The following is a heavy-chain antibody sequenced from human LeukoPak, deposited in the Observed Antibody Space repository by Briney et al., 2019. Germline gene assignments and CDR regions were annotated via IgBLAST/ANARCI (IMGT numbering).Heavy chain of an antibody. Sequence: SVKVSCKASGGTFSSYAISWVRQAPGQGLEWMGGIIPIFGTANYAQKFQGRVTITADESTSTAYMELSSLRSEDTAVYYCAREYTSLCSGGSCYPGWFDPWGQGTLVTVSS. J-gene: IGHJ5*02. CDR3: AREYTSLCSGGSCYPGWFDP. V-gene: IGHV1-69*13. CDR1: GGTFSSYA. D-gene: IGHD2-15*01. CDR2: IIPIFGTA.